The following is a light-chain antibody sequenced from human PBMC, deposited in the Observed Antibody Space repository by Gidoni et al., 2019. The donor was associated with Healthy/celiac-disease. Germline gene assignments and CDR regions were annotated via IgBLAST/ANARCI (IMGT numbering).Light chain of an antibody. CDR3: AAWDDSLNGPVV. J-gene: IGLJ2*01. Sequence: QSVLTQPPSASGTPGQRVTISCSGSSSNIGSNTVNWYQQLPGTAPKLLIYSNNPRPSGVPDRFSGSTSGTSASLAISGLQSEDEADYYCAAWDDSLNGPVVFGGGTKLTVL. CDR1: SSNIGSNT. V-gene: IGLV1-44*01. CDR2: SNN.